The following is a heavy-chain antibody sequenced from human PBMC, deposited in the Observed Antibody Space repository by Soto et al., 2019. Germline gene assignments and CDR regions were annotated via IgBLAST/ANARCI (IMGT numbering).Heavy chain of an antibody. V-gene: IGHV3-23*01. CDR2: ISGSGGST. J-gene: IGHJ4*02. CDR1: GFTFSNYA. Sequence: EVQLLESGGGLVQPGGSLRLSCAASGFTFSNYAMSWVRQAPGKGLEWVSAISGSGGSTYYADSVKGRFPFSRDNSKNTLYLQMNSLRAEDTAVYYCARRTSGWSFDYWGQGTLVTVSS. CDR3: ARRTSGWSFDY. D-gene: IGHD6-19*01.